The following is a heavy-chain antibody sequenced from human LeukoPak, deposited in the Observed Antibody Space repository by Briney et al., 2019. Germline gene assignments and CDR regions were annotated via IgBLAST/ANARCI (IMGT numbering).Heavy chain of an antibody. D-gene: IGHD2-15*01. J-gene: IGHJ6*03. Sequence: PGGSLRLSCAASGFTLSSYNMNWVRQAPGKGLEWVSYISSSSSTIYYADSVKGRFTISRDNAKNSLYLQMNSLRAEDRAVYYCAREEDRYYYYMDVWGKGTTVTVSS. CDR1: GFTLSSYN. CDR2: ISSSSSTI. CDR3: AREEDRYYYYMDV. V-gene: IGHV3-48*04.